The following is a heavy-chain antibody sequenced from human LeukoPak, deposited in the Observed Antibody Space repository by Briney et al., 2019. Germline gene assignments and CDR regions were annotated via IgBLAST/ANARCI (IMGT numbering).Heavy chain of an antibody. Sequence: PGGSLRLSCAASGFTFSSYGMHWVRQAPGKGLEWVAFIRYDGSNKYYADSVKGRFTISRDNSKNTLYLQMNSLRAEDTAVYYCAKDLGQYCSSTSCYPGWFDPWGQGTLVTVSS. V-gene: IGHV3-30*02. CDR1: GFTFSSYG. CDR2: IRYDGSNK. J-gene: IGHJ5*02. CDR3: AKDLGQYCSSTSCYPGWFDP. D-gene: IGHD2-2*01.